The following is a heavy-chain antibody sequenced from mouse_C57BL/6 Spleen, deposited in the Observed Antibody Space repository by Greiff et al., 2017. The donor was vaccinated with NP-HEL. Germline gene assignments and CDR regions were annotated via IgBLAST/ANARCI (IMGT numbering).Heavy chain of an antibody. D-gene: IGHD1-1*01. V-gene: IGHV1-69*01. CDR3: ASNYYGSSYPWDVGAWFAY. CDR1: GYTFTSYW. Sequence: QVQLQQPGAELVMPGASVKLSCKASGYTFTSYWMHWVKQRPGQGLEWIGEIDPSASYTNYNQKFKGKSTLTVDKSSSTAYMQLSSLTSEDSAVYYCASNYYGSSYPWDVGAWFAYWGQGTLVTVSA. J-gene: IGHJ3*01. CDR2: IDPSASYT.